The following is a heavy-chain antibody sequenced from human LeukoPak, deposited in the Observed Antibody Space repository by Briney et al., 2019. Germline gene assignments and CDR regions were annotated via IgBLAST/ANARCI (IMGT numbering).Heavy chain of an antibody. CDR1: GYTFTSYD. J-gene: IGHJ4*02. CDR3: AHWYSSSWPFDY. D-gene: IGHD6-13*01. CDR2: MNPNSGNT. Sequence: ASVKVSCKASGYTFTSYDINWVRQATGQGLEWMGWMNPNSGNTGYAQKFQGRVTMTRNTSISTAYMELSSLRSEDTAVYYCAHWYSSSWPFDYWGQGTLVTVSS. V-gene: IGHV1-8*01.